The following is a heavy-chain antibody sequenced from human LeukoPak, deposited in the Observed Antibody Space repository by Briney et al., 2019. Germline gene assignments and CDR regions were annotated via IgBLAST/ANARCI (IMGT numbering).Heavy chain of an antibody. CDR3: ARRYYDSSAYYSDY. CDR1: GYIFTNYW. J-gene: IGHJ4*02. V-gene: IGHV5-51*01. Sequence: GEALMIYCKGSGYIFTNYWLGWVRQMPGKGLEWMGIIYPRDSDTRYSPSFQGHLTISADKSISTAYLQRSSLKASDTALYYCARRYYDSSAYYSDYGGQGTLVTVSS. D-gene: IGHD3-22*01. CDR2: IYPRDSDT.